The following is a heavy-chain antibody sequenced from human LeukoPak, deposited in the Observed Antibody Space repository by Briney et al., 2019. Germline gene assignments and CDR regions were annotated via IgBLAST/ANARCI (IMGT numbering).Heavy chain of an antibody. CDR1: GGSFSGYY. D-gene: IGHD3-22*01. J-gene: IGHJ4*02. Sequence: SETLSLTCAVYGGSFSGYYWSWIRQPPGKGLEWIGEINHSGSANYNPSLKSRVTISVDTSKNQFSLKLSSVTAADTAVYYCARRGYYPRLDYWGQGTLVTVSS. CDR2: INHSGSA. CDR3: ARRGYYPRLDY. V-gene: IGHV4-34*01.